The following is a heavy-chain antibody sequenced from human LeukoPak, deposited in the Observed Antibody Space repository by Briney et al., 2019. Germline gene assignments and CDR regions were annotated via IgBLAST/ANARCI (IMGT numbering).Heavy chain of an antibody. CDR2: IYPGDSDT. Sequence: GESLKISCKGSGYSFATHWIGWVRQMPGKGLEWMGIIYPGDSDTRDSPSFQGQVTISADKSINTAYLQWSSLKASDTAMYYCARHRLGGNDAFDIWGQGTMVTVSS. CDR3: ARHRLGGNDAFDI. CDR1: GYSFATHW. D-gene: IGHD6-25*01. V-gene: IGHV5-51*01. J-gene: IGHJ3*02.